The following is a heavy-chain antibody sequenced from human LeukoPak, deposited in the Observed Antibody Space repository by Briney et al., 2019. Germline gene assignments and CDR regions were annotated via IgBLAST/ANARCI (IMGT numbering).Heavy chain of an antibody. CDR1: GGSISSGDYY. D-gene: IGHD4-17*01. CDR2: IYYSGST. J-gene: IGHJ5*02. Sequence: PSETLSLTCTVSGGSISSGDYYWSWIRQPPGKGLEWIGYIYYSGSTYYNPSLKSRVTISVDTSKNQFSPKLSSVTAADTAVYYCARWENDYGDYEGSWFDPWGQGTLVTVSS. CDR3: ARWENDYGDYEGSWFDP. V-gene: IGHV4-30-4*01.